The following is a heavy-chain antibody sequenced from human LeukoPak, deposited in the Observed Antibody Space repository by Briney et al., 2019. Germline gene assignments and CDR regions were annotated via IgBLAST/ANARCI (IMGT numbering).Heavy chain of an antibody. CDR3: ARHPGHDY. J-gene: IGHJ4*02. CDR2: IYYSGST. Sequence: PSENLSLTCTVSGGSISSYYWSWIRQPPGKGLEWIGYIYYSGSTNYNPSLKSRVTISVDTSKNQFSLKLSSVTAADTAVYYCARHPGHDYWGQGTLVTVSS. V-gene: IGHV4-59*08. CDR1: GGSISSYY.